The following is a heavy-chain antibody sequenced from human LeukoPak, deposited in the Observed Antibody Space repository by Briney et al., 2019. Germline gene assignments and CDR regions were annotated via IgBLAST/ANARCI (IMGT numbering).Heavy chain of an antibody. CDR3: AEMVAAAGTRDY. CDR2: IWYDGSNK. Sequence: GRSLRLSCAASGFTFSSYGMHWVRQAPGKGLEWVAVIWYDGSNKYYADSVKGRFTISRDNSKNTLYLQMNSLRAEDTAVYYCAEMVAAAGTRDYWGQGTLVTVSS. D-gene: IGHD6-13*01. V-gene: IGHV3-33*06. J-gene: IGHJ4*02. CDR1: GFTFSSYG.